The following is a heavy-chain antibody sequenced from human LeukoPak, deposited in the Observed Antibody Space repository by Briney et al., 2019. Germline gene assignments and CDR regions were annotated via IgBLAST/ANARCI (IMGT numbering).Heavy chain of an antibody. CDR3: ARGGSSLTTVTIDAFDI. CDR1: GGTFSSYA. V-gene: IGHV1-69*06. D-gene: IGHD4-17*01. Sequence: EASVKVSCKASGGTFSSYAISWVRQAPGQGLEWMGGIIPIFGTANYAQKFQGRVTTTADKSTSTAYMELSSLRSEDTAVYYCARGGSSLTTVTIDAFDIWGQGTMVTVSS. J-gene: IGHJ3*02. CDR2: IIPIFGTA.